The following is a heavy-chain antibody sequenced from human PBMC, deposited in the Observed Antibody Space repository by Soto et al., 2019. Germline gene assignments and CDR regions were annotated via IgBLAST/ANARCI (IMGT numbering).Heavy chain of an antibody. V-gene: IGHV3-23*01. CDR1: GFTFSSYA. Sequence: GGSLRLSCAASGFTFSSYAMSWVRQAPGKGLEWVSAISGSGGSTYYADSVKGRFTISRDNSKNTLYLQMNSLRAEDTAVYYCAKPRVHYYDSSGFQSRAGYYFDYWGQGTLVTVSS. J-gene: IGHJ4*02. CDR3: AKPRVHYYDSSGFQSRAGYYFDY. CDR2: ISGSGGST. D-gene: IGHD3-22*01.